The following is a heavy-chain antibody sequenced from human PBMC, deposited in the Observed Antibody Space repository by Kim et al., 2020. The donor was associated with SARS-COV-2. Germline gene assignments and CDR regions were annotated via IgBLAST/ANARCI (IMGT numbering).Heavy chain of an antibody. CDR3: AKEVGGNFDY. Sequence: GGSLRLSCTASGFTFRNYAMSWVRQAPGKGLEWVSLLYSDDSRAYYVDSVKGRFTISRDNSKNTLYLLMNSLRAEDTAIYYCAKEVGGNFDYWGQGTLVT. CDR2: LYSDDSRA. J-gene: IGHJ4*02. V-gene: IGHV3-23*03. D-gene: IGHD3-16*01. CDR1: GFTFRNYA.